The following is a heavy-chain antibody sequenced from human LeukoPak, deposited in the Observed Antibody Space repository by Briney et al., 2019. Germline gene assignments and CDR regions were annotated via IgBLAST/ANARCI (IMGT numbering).Heavy chain of an antibody. CDR3: ARAPSGWSDYWYFDL. Sequence: PGGSLRLSCAASGFTVSSNYMSWVRQAPGKGLEWVSLIYSGGVTYYADSVKGRFIISRDNSKNTLFLQMNSLRAEDTAVYYCARAPSGWSDYWYFDLWGQGTLVTVSS. D-gene: IGHD6-19*01. V-gene: IGHV3-53*01. J-gene: IGHJ2*01. CDR2: IYSGGVT. CDR1: GFTVSSNY.